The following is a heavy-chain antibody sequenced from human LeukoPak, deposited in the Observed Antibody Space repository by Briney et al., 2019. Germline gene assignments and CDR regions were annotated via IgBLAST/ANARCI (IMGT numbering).Heavy chain of an antibody. V-gene: IGHV4-59*01. Sequence: SATLSLTCTVSGGSISSYYWSWIRPPPGKVLEWIGYIYYSGSTNYNPSLKSRVTISVDTSKNQFSLKLSSVTAADTAVYYCASNSLAGSSGSFDYWGQGTLVTVSS. CDR1: GGSISSYY. CDR3: ASNSLAGSSGSFDY. J-gene: IGHJ4*02. D-gene: IGHD6-13*01. CDR2: IYYSGST.